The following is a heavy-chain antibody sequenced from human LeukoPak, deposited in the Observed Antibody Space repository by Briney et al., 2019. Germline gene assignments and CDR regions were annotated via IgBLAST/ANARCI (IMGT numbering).Heavy chain of an antibody. D-gene: IGHD3-10*01. Sequence: GGSLRLSCAASGFTFDDYGMSWVRQAPGKGLEWVSGINWNGGSTGYADSVKGRFTISRDNAKNSLYLQMNSLRAEDTALYYCARGSYYGSGSYYRGFDYWGQGTLVTVSS. V-gene: IGHV3-20*04. CDR1: GFTFDDYG. CDR3: ARGSYYGSGSYYRGFDY. CDR2: INWNGGST. J-gene: IGHJ4*02.